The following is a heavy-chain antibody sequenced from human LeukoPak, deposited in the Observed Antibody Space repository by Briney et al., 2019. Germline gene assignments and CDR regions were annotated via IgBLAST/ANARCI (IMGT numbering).Heavy chain of an antibody. Sequence: PGGSLRLSCAACGFTFSTYFWMHWVRQAPGKGLVWVSRLRSDGGSSAYADFVRGRFTISRDNARNTLYLQMNSLRAEDTAVYYCVRALDLGGYSSFVSWGQGTLVTVSS. D-gene: IGHD4-23*01. CDR1: GFTFSTYFW. J-gene: IGHJ4*02. V-gene: IGHV3-74*01. CDR2: LRSDGGSS. CDR3: VRALDLGGYSSFVS.